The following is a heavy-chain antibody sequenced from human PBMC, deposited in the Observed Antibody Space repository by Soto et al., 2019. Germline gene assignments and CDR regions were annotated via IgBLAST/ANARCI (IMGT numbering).Heavy chain of an antibody. CDR3: ARHSRTGDYDF. J-gene: IGHJ1*01. CDR2: IHESGVT. V-gene: IGHV4-59*08. CDR1: GGSLETYY. D-gene: IGHD3-16*01. Sequence: QVQLQETGPRLVKPWETLSLTCSVSGGSLETYYWSWLRQFPGKNLEWIAYIHESGVTDYNPSLESRVNISIDTSQDQFSLTVFSLPAADTALYYCARHSRTGDYDFWGRGIHVTVSS.